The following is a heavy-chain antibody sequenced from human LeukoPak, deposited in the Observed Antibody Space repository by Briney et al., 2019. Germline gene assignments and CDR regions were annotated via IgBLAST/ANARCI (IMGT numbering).Heavy chain of an antibody. J-gene: IGHJ5*02. D-gene: IGHD3-9*01. CDR3: ARDLMLPYYDIFGWFDP. V-gene: IGHV3-30*04. Sequence: GRSLRLSCAASGFTFSSYAMHWVRQAPGKGLEWVAVISYDGSNKYYADSVKGRFTISRDNSKNTLYLQMNSLRAEDTAVYYCARDLMLPYYDIFGWFDPWGQGTLVTVSS. CDR1: GFTFSSYA. CDR2: ISYDGSNK.